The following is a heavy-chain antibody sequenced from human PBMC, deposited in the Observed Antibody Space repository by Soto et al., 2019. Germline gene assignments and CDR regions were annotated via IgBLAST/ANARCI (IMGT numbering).Heavy chain of an antibody. CDR2: IKQDGSEK. J-gene: IGHJ6*02. CDR1: GFTFSSYW. V-gene: IGHV3-7*01. Sequence: PGGSLRLSCAASGFTFSSYWMSWVRQAPGKGLEWVANIKQDGSEKYYVDSVKGRFTISRDNAKNSLYLQMNSLRAEDTAVYYCARDGGPSDYYYGMDVWGQGTTVTVSS. D-gene: IGHD2-15*01. CDR3: ARDGGPSDYYYGMDV.